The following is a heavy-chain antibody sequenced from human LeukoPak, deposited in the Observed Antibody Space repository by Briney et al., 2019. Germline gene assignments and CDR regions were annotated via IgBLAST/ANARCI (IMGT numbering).Heavy chain of an antibody. CDR2: IIPILGIA. V-gene: IGHV1-69*04. Sequence: SVKVSCKASGGTFSSYAISWVRQAPGQGLEWMGRIIPILGIANYAQKFQGRVTITADKSPSPAYMELSSLRSEDTAVYYGASYCSSTSCYLGKYWGQGTLVTVSS. J-gene: IGHJ4*02. D-gene: IGHD2-2*01. CDR3: ASYCSSTSCYLGKY. CDR1: GGTFSSYA.